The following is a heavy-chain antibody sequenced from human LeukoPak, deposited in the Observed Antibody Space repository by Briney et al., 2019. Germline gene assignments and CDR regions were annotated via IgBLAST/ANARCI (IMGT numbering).Heavy chain of an antibody. J-gene: IGHJ4*02. CDR2: ISSSSSYI. CDR1: GFTFSSYS. D-gene: IGHD3-16*01. CDR3: ARGGGRATIVPDY. V-gene: IGHV3-21*01. Sequence: GGSLRLSCAASGFTFSSYSMNWVRQAPGKGLEWVSSISSSSSYIYYADSVRGRFTISRDNAKNSLYLQMNSLRAEDTAVYYCARGGGRATIVPDYWGQGTLVTVSS.